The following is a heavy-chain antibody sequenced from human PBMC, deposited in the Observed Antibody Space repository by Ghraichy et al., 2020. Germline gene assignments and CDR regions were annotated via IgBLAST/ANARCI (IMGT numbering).Heavy chain of an antibody. D-gene: IGHD2-15*01. V-gene: IGHV5-51*01. CDR1: GYSFTSYW. Sequence: GQSLNISCKGSGYSFTSYWIGWVRQMPGKGLEWMGIIYPGDSDTRYSPSFQGQVTISADKSISTAYLQWSSLKASDTAMYYCARHDPPYCSGGSCYEEAYWGQGTLVTVSS. J-gene: IGHJ4*02. CDR2: IYPGDSDT. CDR3: ARHDPPYCSGGSCYEEAY.